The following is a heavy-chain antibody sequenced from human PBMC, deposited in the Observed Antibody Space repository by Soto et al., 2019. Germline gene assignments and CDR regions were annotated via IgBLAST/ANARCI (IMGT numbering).Heavy chain of an antibody. D-gene: IGHD6-13*01. Sequence: GGSLRLSCAASGFTFSSYGMHWVRQAPGKGLEWVAVISYDGSNKYYADSVKGRFTISRDNSKNTLYLQMNSLRAEDTAVYYCAKPWSAAGTPPFDYWGQGTLVTVSS. V-gene: IGHV3-30*18. CDR3: AKPWSAAGTPPFDY. J-gene: IGHJ4*02. CDR2: ISYDGSNK. CDR1: GFTFSSYG.